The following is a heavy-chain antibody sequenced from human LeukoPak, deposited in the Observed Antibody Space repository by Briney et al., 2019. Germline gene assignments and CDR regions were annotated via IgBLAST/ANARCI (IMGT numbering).Heavy chain of an antibody. Sequence: SETLSLTCTVSGGSISSSSYYWGWIRQPPGKGLEWIGSIYYSGSTYCNPSLKSRVTISVDTSKNQFSLKLSSVTAADTAVYYCGGSSGVDYWGQGTLVTVSS. J-gene: IGHJ4*02. CDR3: GGSSGVDY. D-gene: IGHD6-19*01. CDR2: IYYSGST. CDR1: GGSISSSSYY. V-gene: IGHV4-39*01.